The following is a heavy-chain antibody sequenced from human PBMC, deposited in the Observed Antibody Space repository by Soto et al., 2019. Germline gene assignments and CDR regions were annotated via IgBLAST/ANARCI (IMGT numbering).Heavy chain of an antibody. Sequence: QLQLQESGPGLVKPSETLSLTCTVSGGSISSGPYSWGWIRQPPGEGLEWIGTFHYSENTYYNPSVEGRVTISVDTSKNQFSLKVTSVTVADTAIYYCARLGGYCSTTSCYGFYGMDVWGQGTTVIVSS. CDR3: ARLGGYCSTTSCYGFYGMDV. CDR2: FHYSENT. V-gene: IGHV4-39*01. J-gene: IGHJ6*02. CDR1: GGSISSGPYS. D-gene: IGHD2-2*01.